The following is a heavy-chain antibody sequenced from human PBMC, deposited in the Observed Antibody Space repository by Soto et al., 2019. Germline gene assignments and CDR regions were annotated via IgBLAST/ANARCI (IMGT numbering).Heavy chain of an antibody. D-gene: IGHD5-18*01. V-gene: IGHV4-61*01. CDR2: IYYSGST. CDR3: ARISGYSYGLPPYFDY. J-gene: IGHJ4*02. Sequence: QVQLQESGPGLVKPSETLSLTCTVSGGSVSSGSYYWRWIRQPPGKGLEWIGYIYYSGSTNYNPSLKSRVTISVDTSKNQCSLKLSSVTAADTAVYYCARISGYSYGLPPYFDYWGQGTLVTVSS. CDR1: GGSVSSGSYY.